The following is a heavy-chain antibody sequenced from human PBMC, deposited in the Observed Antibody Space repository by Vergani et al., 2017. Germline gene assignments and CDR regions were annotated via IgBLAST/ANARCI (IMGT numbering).Heavy chain of an antibody. CDR2: ISYDGTQK. V-gene: IGHV3-30*03. Sequence: RSLRLSCVVSGFTSSYYGMHWVRQAPGKGLAWVAVISYDGTQKYYADSVKGRFTISRDNSKSTLYLQMNSLRTEDTAVYYCATKSCGTPGCQIGYFREWGQGTLVTVSS. D-gene: IGHD1-1*01. J-gene: IGHJ1*01. CDR1: GFTSSYYG. CDR3: ATKSCGTPGCQIGYFRE.